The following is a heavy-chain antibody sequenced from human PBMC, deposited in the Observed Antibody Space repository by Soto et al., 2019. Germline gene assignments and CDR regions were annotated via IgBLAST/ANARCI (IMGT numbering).Heavy chain of an antibody. V-gene: IGHV1-8*01. CDR3: ARGRNGMDV. Sequence: QVQLVQSGAEVKKPGASVKVSCKASGDTFTNYDIKWVRQATGKVLEWMGWMNTNSGNTGYAQKFQGRVTMTRNTSISTAYMELSSLRSEDTAVYYCARGRNGMDVWGQGTTVTVSS. J-gene: IGHJ6*02. CDR2: MNTNSGNT. CDR1: GDTFTNYD.